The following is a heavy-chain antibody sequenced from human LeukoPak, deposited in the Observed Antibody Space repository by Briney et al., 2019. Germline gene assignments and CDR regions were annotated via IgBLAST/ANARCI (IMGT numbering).Heavy chain of an antibody. D-gene: IGHD6-13*01. CDR3: VRHGLGSSWFGFDY. Sequence: GESLKISCKGSGYIFTTYWIGWVRQMPGKGLEWMGIIYPGDSEPRYSPSFQGQVTISADKSISTAYLQWSSLKASDSARYYCVRHGLGSSWFGFDYWGQGTLVTVSS. CDR1: GYIFTTYW. V-gene: IGHV5-51*01. CDR2: IYPGDSEP. J-gene: IGHJ4*02.